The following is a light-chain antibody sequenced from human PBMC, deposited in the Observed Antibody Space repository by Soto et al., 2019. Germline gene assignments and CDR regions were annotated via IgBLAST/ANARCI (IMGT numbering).Light chain of an antibody. CDR1: QSVSNW. CDR3: QHYNSYSEA. CDR2: DVS. Sequence: EIQITQSPSTLSASVGERVTITCRASQSVSNWLAWYQQKPGKAPKVLIYDVSSLDRGVPSRFSGSGSGTELILTISSLQPDDFATYYCQHYNSYSEAFGQGTKVDIK. V-gene: IGKV1-5*01. J-gene: IGKJ1*01.